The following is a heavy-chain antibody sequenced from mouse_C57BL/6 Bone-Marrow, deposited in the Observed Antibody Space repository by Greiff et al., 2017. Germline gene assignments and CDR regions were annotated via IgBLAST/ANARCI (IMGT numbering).Heavy chain of an antibody. CDR3: ARGATVVARYFDV. CDR1: GYTFTSYG. J-gene: IGHJ1*03. D-gene: IGHD1-1*01. Sequence: EVHLVESGAELVRPGSSVKMSCKTSGYTFTSYGINWVKQRPGQGLEWIGYIYIGNGYTEYNEKFKGKATLTTDTSSSTAYMQLSSLPSEDSAIYFCARGATVVARYFDVWGTGTTVTVSA. CDR2: IYIGNGYT. V-gene: IGHV1-58*01.